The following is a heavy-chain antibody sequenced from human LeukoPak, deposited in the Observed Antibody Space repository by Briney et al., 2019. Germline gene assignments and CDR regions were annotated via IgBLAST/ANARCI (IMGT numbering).Heavy chain of an antibody. CDR2: MWSDGIRK. CDR1: GFTFSSYE. J-gene: IGHJ3*02. V-gene: IGHV3-33*08. D-gene: IGHD6-19*01. CDR3: TRDADTSGHYDIFDI. Sequence: GGSLRLSCAASGFTFSSYEMNWVRQAPGKGLEWVAVMWSDGIRKYYTDSVKGRFTASRDTSKNTQYLEMSSLRVEDTAVYYCTRDADTSGHYDIFDIWGQGTMVTVSS.